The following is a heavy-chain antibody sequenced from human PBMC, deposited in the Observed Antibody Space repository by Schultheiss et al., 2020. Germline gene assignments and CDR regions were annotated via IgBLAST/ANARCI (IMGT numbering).Heavy chain of an antibody. CDR1: GSYVSTYY. Sequence: SETLSLTCTISGSYVSTYYWTWVRQPPGKGLEWIGYVYKNGNTKYNPSLKSRVTISVDTSTQFSLKLTSVTAADTAIYYCARDQKGHNTHFEASPYYYYALDVWGQGTTVTVSS. D-gene: IGHD1-1*01. V-gene: IGHV4-59*02. CDR3: ARDQKGHNTHFEASPYYYYALDV. J-gene: IGHJ6*02. CDR2: VYKNGNT.